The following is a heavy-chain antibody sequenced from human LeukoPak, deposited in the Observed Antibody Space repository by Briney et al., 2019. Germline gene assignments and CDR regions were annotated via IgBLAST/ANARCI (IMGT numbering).Heavy chain of an antibody. D-gene: IGHD4-17*01. V-gene: IGHV4-59*01. Sequence: SETLSLTCTVSGGSITNYYWSWIRQPPGKGLEWIGYIYYSGTTNYNPSLKSRLTTSVDTSENQFSLKVNSVTAADTAVYYCVRSRSGTYGWFDPWGQGTLVTVSS. CDR2: IYYSGTT. CDR3: VRSRSGTYGWFDP. J-gene: IGHJ5*02. CDR1: GGSITNYY.